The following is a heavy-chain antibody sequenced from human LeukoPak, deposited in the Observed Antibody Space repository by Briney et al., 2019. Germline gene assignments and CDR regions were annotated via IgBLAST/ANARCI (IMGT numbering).Heavy chain of an antibody. V-gene: IGHV4-39*01. D-gene: IGHD5-18*01. J-gene: IGHJ4*02. CDR2: IYYSGST. CDR1: GGSISSSSYY. Sequence: SETLSLTCTVSGGSISSSSYYWGWIRQPPGKGLEWIASIYYSGSTYYNPSLKSRVTISVDTSENQFSLKVSSVTAADTAVYYCASVDTALVRVDYWGQGTLVTVSS. CDR3: ASVDTALVRVDY.